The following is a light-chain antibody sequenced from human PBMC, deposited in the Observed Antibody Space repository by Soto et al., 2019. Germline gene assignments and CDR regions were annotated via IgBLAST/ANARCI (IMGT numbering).Light chain of an antibody. CDR1: SSDVGGYNY. V-gene: IGLV2-8*01. CDR3: SSYAGSSNV. J-gene: IGLJ1*01. Sequence: QSALTQPPSASGSPGQSVAISCTGTSSDVGGYNYVSWYQQHPGKAPKLMIYEVNKRASGVPDRFSGSKSGNTASLTVAGHHAEDEAYYYCSSYAGSSNVFGTGTKLTVL. CDR2: EVN.